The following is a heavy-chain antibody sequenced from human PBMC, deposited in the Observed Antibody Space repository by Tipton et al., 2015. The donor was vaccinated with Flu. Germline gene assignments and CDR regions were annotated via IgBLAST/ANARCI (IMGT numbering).Heavy chain of an antibody. CDR1: GYTFTNYY. CDR3: AKDETLLRYFDWLSVFDY. D-gene: IGHD3-9*01. CDR2: INPNSGGT. J-gene: IGHJ4*02. V-gene: IGHV1-2*02. Sequence: QVQLVQSGAEVKKPGASVKVSCKASGYTFTNYYVHWVRQAPGQGLEWMGWINPNSGGTEYAQKFQGRVTMTRDTSISTAYMELSRLKSDDSAVYFCAKDETLLRYFDWLSVFDYWGQGTLVTVSP.